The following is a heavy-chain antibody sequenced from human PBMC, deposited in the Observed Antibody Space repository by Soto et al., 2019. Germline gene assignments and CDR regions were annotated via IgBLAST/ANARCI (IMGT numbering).Heavy chain of an antibody. D-gene: IGHD2-15*01. CDR1: GDSVSSSNYY. CDR3: ARHIGCWSGGGCYSDY. Sequence: QLQLQESGPGLVKPSETLSLTCTVSGDSVSSSNYYWGWIRQPPGKWLEWIASIYYGGSTDYNPSLKLRLTRPVHTSRSQFSLMLGSVTAADTAVYYCARHIGCWSGGGCYSDYWGQGTLVTVSS. CDR2: IYYGGST. V-gene: IGHV4-39*01. J-gene: IGHJ4*02.